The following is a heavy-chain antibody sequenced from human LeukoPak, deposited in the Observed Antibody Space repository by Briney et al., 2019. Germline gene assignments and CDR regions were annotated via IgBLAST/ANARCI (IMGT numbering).Heavy chain of an antibody. CDR1: GGSISSGGYY. D-gene: IGHD2-2*01. V-gene: IGHV4-30-2*01. J-gene: IGHJ4*02. CDR3: ARVSAVVPAAIGY. Sequence: IPSQTLSLTCTVSGGSISSGGYYWSWIRQPPGKGLEWIGYIYHSGSTYYNPSLKSRVTISVDRSKNQFSLKLNSVTAADTAVYYCARVSAVVPAAIGYWGQGTLVTVSS. CDR2: IYHSGST.